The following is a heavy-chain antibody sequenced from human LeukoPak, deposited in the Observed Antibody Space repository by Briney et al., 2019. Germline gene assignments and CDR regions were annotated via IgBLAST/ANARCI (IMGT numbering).Heavy chain of an antibody. D-gene: IGHD3-16*01. V-gene: IGHV3-74*01. CDR3: ARGGQGYYGMDV. CDR2: INSDESRT. J-gene: IGHJ6*02. Sequence: GGSLRLSCAASGFTFSSYWMHWVRQAPGKGLVWVSRINSDESRTNYADSVRGRFIISRDNAKNTLYLYMNSLRAEDTAVYYCARGGQGYYGMDVWGQGTTVIVSS. CDR1: GFTFSSYW.